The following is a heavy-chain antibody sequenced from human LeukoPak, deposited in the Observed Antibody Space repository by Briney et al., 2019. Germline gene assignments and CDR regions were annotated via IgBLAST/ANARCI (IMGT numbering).Heavy chain of an antibody. CDR2: NSGSGGSP. CDR1: GFTFSSYA. V-gene: IGHV3-23*01. J-gene: IGHJ5*02. D-gene: IGHD2-2*01. Sequence: GGSLRLSCAASGFTFSSYAMSWVRQAPGKGLEWVSANSGSGGSPYYTNSVKGRFTISRDSSKNTLYLQMNSLRAEDTAVYYCAKDRLREYQLLSWFDPWGQGTLVTVSS. CDR3: AKDRLREYQLLSWFDP.